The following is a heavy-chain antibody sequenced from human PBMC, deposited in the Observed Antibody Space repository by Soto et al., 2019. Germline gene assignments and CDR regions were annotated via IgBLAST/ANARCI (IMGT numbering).Heavy chain of an antibody. D-gene: IGHD3-10*01. CDR1: GFSLSSNGMS. Sequence: GPTLVNPTETLTLTCTFSGFSLSSNGMSVSWIRQPPGQALEWLAVIDWDGDQYYSTSLKTRLSISKDTSKNQVFLRLTNVDPADTATYCCGRHAYYSESGSPLDHGGQGIPVTVSS. J-gene: IGHJ4*02. V-gene: IGHV2-70*12. CDR3: GRHAYYSESGSPLDH. CDR2: IDWDGDQ.